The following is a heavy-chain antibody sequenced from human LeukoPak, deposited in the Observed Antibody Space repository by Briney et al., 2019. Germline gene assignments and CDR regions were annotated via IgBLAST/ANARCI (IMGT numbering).Heavy chain of an antibody. CDR2: IYYGGST. Sequence: PSETLSLTCTVSGGSISSGDFYWRWLRQPPGTGREWVGYIYYGGSTYYNPSLESRVTISVDTSKNQFSLKLSSVTAADTAVYSCAKQWLRNAFDIWGQGTMVTVSS. CDR1: GGSISSGDFY. V-gene: IGHV4-30-4*08. J-gene: IGHJ3*02. CDR3: AKQWLRNAFDI. D-gene: IGHD3-22*01.